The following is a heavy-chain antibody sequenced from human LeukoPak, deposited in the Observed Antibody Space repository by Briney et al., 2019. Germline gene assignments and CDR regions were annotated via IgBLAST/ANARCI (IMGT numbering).Heavy chain of an antibody. J-gene: IGHJ6*03. D-gene: IGHD3-3*01. CDR3: ARQGNYDFWSGYYRRGYYYYYMDV. CDR1: GGSFSGYY. V-gene: IGHV4-34*01. CDR2: INHSGST. Sequence: PSETLSLTCAVYGGSFSGYYWSWIRQPPGKGLEWIGEINHSGSTNYNPSLKSRVTISVDTSKNQFSLKLSSVTAADTAVYYCARQGNYDFWSGYYRRGYYYYYMDVWGKGTTVTVSS.